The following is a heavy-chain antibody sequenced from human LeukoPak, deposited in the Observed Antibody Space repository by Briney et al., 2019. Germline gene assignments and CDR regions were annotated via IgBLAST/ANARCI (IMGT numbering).Heavy chain of an antibody. J-gene: IGHJ4*02. Sequence: PSETLSLTCTVSGGSISSPNSYWGWIRQPPGKGLEWIGSIFYDGTTYYNPSLKSRVTISVDTSKNQFSLKLSFVTAADTAVYYCARGENGSGSYAENWGQGTLVTVSS. CDR1: GGSISSPNSY. D-gene: IGHD3-10*01. V-gene: IGHV4-39*07. CDR3: ARGENGSGSYAEN. CDR2: IFYDGTT.